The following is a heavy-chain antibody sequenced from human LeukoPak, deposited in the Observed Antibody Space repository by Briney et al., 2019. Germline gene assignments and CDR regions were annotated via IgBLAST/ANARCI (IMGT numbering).Heavy chain of an antibody. CDR2: IYPGDSDI. Sequence: GESLKIPCKGSGYSFTTYWIGWVRHMPGKGLEWMGIIYPGDSDIRYSPSFQGQVTISVDKSTRTAYLQWNSLKASDTAIYYCARMEKLGQLGYWGQGTPVTVSS. J-gene: IGHJ4*02. CDR1: GYSFTTYW. D-gene: IGHD1-1*01. CDR3: ARMEKLGQLGY. V-gene: IGHV5-51*01.